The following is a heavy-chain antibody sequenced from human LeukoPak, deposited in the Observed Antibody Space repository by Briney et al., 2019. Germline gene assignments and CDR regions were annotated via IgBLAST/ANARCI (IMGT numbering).Heavy chain of an antibody. J-gene: IGHJ4*02. Sequence: SQTLSLTCAISGDSVSSNSAAWNWIRQSPSRGLEWLGRTYHRSKWYNDYAVSVKSRITINPDTSKNQFSLQLNSVTPEDTAVYYCARDGPDSSGYYYVRRGTHYFDYWGQGTLVTVSS. CDR2: TYHRSKWYN. V-gene: IGHV6-1*01. CDR1: GDSVSSNSAA. D-gene: IGHD3-22*01. CDR3: ARDGPDSSGYYYVRRGTHYFDY.